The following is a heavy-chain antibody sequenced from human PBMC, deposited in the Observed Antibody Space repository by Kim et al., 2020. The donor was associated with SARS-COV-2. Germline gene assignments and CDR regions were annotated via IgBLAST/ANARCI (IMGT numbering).Heavy chain of an antibody. V-gene: IGHV3-66*01. Sequence: GGSLRLSCAASGFTVSSNYMSWVRQAPGKGLEWVSVIYSGGSTYYADSVKGRFTISRDNSKNTLYLQMNSLRAEDTAVYYCATYYYDSSGRNDAFDIWGQGTMVTVSS. J-gene: IGHJ3*02. CDR2: IYSGGST. CDR1: GFTVSSNY. D-gene: IGHD3-22*01. CDR3: ATYYYDSSGRNDAFDI.